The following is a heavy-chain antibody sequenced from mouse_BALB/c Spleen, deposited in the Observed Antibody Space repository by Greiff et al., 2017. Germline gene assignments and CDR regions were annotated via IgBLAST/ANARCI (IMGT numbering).Heavy chain of an antibody. V-gene: IGHV1S81*02. D-gene: IGHD2-14*01. CDR2: INPSNGRT. CDR1: GYTFTSYW. Sequence: QVQLQQPGAELVKPGASVKLSCKASGYTFTSYWMHWVKQRPGQGLEWIGEINPSNGRTNYNEKFKSKATLTVDKSSSTAYMQLSSLTSEDSAVYYCAREVSSFDYWGQGTTLTVSS. J-gene: IGHJ2*01. CDR3: AREVSSFDY.